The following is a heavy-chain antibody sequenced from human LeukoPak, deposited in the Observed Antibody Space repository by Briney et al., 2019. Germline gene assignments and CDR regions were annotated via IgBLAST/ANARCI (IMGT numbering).Heavy chain of an antibody. Sequence: GGSLRLSCAASGFTFSSNWMHWVRQAPGKGLVWVSRIKSDGTITSYADSVKGRFTISRDNAKNTLYLQMNSLRAEDTAVYYCARGTLIITALFDYWGQGTLVTVSS. CDR1: GFTFSSNW. J-gene: IGHJ4*02. CDR3: ARGTLIITALFDY. V-gene: IGHV3-74*01. D-gene: IGHD6-6*01. CDR2: IKSDGTIT.